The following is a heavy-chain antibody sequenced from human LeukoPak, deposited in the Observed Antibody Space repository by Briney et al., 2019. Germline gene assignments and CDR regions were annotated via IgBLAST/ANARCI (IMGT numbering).Heavy chain of an antibody. V-gene: IGHV4-34*01. CDR1: AGSFSGYN. CDR2: INHSGST. CDR3: AREWGHGDFDY. J-gene: IGHJ4*02. Sequence: RTSETLSLTCSVLAGSFSGYNWNWIRQPPGKGLEWIGEINHSGSTNYNPSLKSRATISVDTSKNQFSLRLSSVTAADTAVYYCAREWGHGDFDYRGQGTLVTVS. D-gene: IGHD1-26*01.